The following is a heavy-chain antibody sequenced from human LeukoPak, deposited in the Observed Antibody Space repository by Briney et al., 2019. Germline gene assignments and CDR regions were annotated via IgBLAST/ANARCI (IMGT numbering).Heavy chain of an antibody. CDR2: IYTRGST. J-gene: IGHJ4*02. CDR1: GGSISSYD. D-gene: IGHD3-22*01. CDR3: ARENYYDTSD. V-gene: IGHV4-4*07. Sequence: SETLSLTCTVSGGSISSYDWSWIRQPAGKGLEWIGRIYTRGSTNYNPSLKSRVSMSVDTSKKQFSLKLSSVTAADTAVYYCARENYYDTSDWGQGTLVTVSS.